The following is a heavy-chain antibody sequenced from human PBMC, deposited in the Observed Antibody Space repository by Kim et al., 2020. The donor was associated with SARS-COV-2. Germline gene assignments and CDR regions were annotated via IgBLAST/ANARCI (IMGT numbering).Heavy chain of an antibody. CDR3: AEVRDGYKTFDL. CDR2: IRSSSHT. Sequence: GGSLRLSCAASGFIFSDYYMTWIRQAPGQGLEWLSDIRSSSHTSYTDSVKGRITSSRDNARKSLYLQMNSLRIGDTAVYYCAEVRDGYKTFDLWGPGTLVTVST. D-gene: IGHD5-18*01. CDR1: GFIFSDYY. J-gene: IGHJ1*01. V-gene: IGHV3-11*06.